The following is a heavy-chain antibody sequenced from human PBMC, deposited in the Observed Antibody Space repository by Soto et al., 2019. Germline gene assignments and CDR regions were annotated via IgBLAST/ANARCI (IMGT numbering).Heavy chain of an antibody. CDR3: ARDRLPLGELSPGEY. J-gene: IGHJ4*02. Sequence: GASVKVSCKASGYTFTHYRISWVRQAPGQGLEWMGYNRNYAQKLQGRVTMTTETATSTAYMELRSLRSDDTAVYYCARDRLPLGELSPGEYWGQGTVVTVSS. D-gene: IGHD3-16*02. CDR1: GYTFTHYR. CDR2: NR. V-gene: IGHV1-18*01.